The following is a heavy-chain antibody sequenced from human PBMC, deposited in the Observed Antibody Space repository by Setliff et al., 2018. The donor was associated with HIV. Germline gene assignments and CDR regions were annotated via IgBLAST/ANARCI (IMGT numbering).Heavy chain of an antibody. D-gene: IGHD1-26*01. Sequence: PGESLKISCQASGYTFTNYWIGWVRQMPGEGLEWMGIIYPGDSDITYSPSFEGQVTISADKSISTAYLQWSSLKASDTAVYYCTRDGFRWDLEFLRMDVWGKGTTVTVSS. CDR2: IYPGDSDI. CDR1: GYTFTNYW. J-gene: IGHJ6*03. V-gene: IGHV5-51*01. CDR3: TRDGFRWDLEFLRMDV.